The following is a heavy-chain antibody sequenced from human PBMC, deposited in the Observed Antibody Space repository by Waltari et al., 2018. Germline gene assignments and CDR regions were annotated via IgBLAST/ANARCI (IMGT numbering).Heavy chain of an antibody. CDR1: GFTSSSYW. CDR2: IKQDGSEK. J-gene: IGHJ6*02. CDR3: ASSRSGSYYYYYYGMDV. D-gene: IGHD1-26*01. Sequence: EVQLVESGGGLVQPGGSLRLSCAASGFTSSSYWMSWVRQAPGKGLEWVANIKQDGSEKYYVDSVKGRFTISRDNAKNSLYLQMNSLRAEDTAVYYCASSRSGSYYYYYYGMDVWGQGTTVTVSS. V-gene: IGHV3-7*01.